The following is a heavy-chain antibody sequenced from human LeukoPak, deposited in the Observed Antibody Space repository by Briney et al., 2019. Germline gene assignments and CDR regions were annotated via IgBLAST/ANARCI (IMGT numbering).Heavy chain of an antibody. J-gene: IGHJ4*02. CDR3: ARVHSYCSSTSCLEY. V-gene: IGHV3-30*02. D-gene: IGHD2-2*01. Sequence: GGSLRLSCAASGFTFSSYGMHWVRQAPGKGLEWVAFIRYDGSNKYYADSVKGRFTISRDSSKNTLYLQMNSLRAEDTAVYYCARVHSYCSSTSCLEYWGQGTLVTVSS. CDR1: GFTFSSYG. CDR2: IRYDGSNK.